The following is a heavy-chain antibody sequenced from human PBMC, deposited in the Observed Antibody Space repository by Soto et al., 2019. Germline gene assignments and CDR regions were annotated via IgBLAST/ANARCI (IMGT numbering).Heavy chain of an antibody. Sequence: QVQLVESGGGVVQPGRSLRLSCAASGFAFSRHAMHWVRQAPGKGLEWVAVISFDGINKYYTDSVKGRFTLSRDNSKNTLYLQMNSLRAEDTAVYYCARDKTLRWPDPLDIWGPGTLVTVSS. D-gene: IGHD4-17*01. J-gene: IGHJ3*02. V-gene: IGHV3-30-3*01. CDR3: ARDKTLRWPDPLDI. CDR1: GFAFSRHA. CDR2: ISFDGINK.